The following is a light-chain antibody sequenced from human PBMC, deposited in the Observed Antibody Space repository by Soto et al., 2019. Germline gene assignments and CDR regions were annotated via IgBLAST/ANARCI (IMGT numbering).Light chain of an antibody. CDR1: QSISSY. Sequence: DIQMTQSPSSLSASVGYRITITCRASQSISSYLNWYQQRPGKAPNLLIYAASSLRSGVPSRFSGRGSGTEFTLTISSLTPEDIATYYCQQSYSTPYTFGRGTK. V-gene: IGKV1-39*01. CDR3: QQSYSTPYT. J-gene: IGKJ2*01. CDR2: AAS.